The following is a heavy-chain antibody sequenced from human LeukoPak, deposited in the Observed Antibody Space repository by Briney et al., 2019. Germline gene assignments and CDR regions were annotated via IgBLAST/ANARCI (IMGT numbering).Heavy chain of an antibody. J-gene: IGHJ6*02. D-gene: IGHD6-6*01. Sequence: ASVKVYRKASGYIFTVYYMHWVRQAPGQGLERMRWINPNSGGTNYPQRFQGRVTMTRDTSISTAYMDLTRLTSDDTAVYYCARGSSSELYYYGLDVWGQGTTVTVSS. CDR1: GYIFTVYY. CDR2: INPNSGGT. V-gene: IGHV1-2*02. CDR3: ARGSSSELYYYGLDV.